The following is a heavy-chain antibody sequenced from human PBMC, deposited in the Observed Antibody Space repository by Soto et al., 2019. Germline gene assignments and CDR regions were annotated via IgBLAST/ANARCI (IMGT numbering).Heavy chain of an antibody. J-gene: IGHJ3*02. V-gene: IGHV1-2*04. D-gene: IGHD6-13*01. Sequence: SLKVSCKASGYTFTGYYMHWVRQAPGQGLEWMGWINPNSGGTNYAQKFQGWVTMTRDTSISTAYMELSRLRSDDTAVYYCASRIAAAGYAFDIWGQGTMVTVSS. CDR2: INPNSGGT. CDR3: ASRIAAAGYAFDI. CDR1: GYTFTGYY.